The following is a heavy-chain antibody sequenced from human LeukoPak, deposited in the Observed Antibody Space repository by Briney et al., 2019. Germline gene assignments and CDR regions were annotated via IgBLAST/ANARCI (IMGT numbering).Heavy chain of an antibody. CDR3: ARGSSLRWDPNNWFDP. J-gene: IGHJ5*02. CDR2: ISWNSGNI. D-gene: IGHD4-23*01. CDR1: GFTFTDYP. V-gene: IGHV3-9*01. Sequence: GGSLRLSCAASGFTFTDYPMHWVRQAPGKGLEWVSGISWNSGNIGYADAVKGRFTISRDNAKSSLYLQMNSLRAEDTALYYSARGSSLRWDPNNWFDPWGQGTLVTVSS.